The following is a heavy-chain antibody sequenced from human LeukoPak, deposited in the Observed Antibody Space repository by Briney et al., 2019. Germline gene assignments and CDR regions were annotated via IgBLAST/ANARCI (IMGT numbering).Heavy chain of an antibody. CDR3: ARITSSSPHEGMDV. CDR1: GGSVSSGSYY. D-gene: IGHD6-13*01. Sequence: PSETLSLTCTVSGGSVSSGSYYWSWIRQPPGQGLEWIADIYYSGSTKYNPSLKSRVTISLDTSKNQFSLKLSSVTAADTAVYYCARITSSSPHEGMDVWGQGTTVTVSS. J-gene: IGHJ6*02. V-gene: IGHV4-61*01. CDR2: IYYSGST.